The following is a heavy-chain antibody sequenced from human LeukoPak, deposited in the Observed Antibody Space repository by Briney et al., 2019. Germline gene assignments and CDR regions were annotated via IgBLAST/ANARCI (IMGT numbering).Heavy chain of an antibody. D-gene: IGHD6-13*01. J-gene: IGHJ5*02. Sequence: SETLSLTCAVYGGSFSGYYWSWIRQPPGKGLEWIGEINHSGSTNYNPSLKSRVTISVDTSKNQFSLKLSSVTATDTAVYYCARAEYSSSSHNWFDPWGQGTLVTVSS. CDR1: GGSFSGYY. CDR2: INHSGST. CDR3: ARAEYSSSSHNWFDP. V-gene: IGHV4-34*01.